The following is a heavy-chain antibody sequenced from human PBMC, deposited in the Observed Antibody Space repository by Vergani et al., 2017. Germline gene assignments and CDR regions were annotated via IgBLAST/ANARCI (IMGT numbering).Heavy chain of an antibody. Sequence: QVQLQESGPGLVKPSETLSLTCTVSGGSISSYYWSWIRQHPGKGLEWIGYIYHSGSTYYNPSLKSRVTISVDTSKNQFSLKLSSVTAADTAVYYCARDRAARRIFDYWGQGTLVTVSS. D-gene: IGHD6-6*01. J-gene: IGHJ4*02. CDR1: GGSISSYY. V-gene: IGHV4-59*06. CDR3: ARDRAARRIFDY. CDR2: IYHSGST.